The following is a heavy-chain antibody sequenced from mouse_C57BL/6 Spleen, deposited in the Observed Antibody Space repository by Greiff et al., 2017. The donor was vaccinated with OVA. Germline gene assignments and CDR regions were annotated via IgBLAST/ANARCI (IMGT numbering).Heavy chain of an antibody. CDR3: ARHSNYGYFDV. CDR1: GYTFTSYW. CDR2: IDPTDSNT. V-gene: IGHV1-69*01. Sequence: VQLQQPGAELVMPGASVKLSCKASGYTFTSYWMHWVKQRPGQGLEWIGEIDPTDSNTNYNQKFKGKSTLTVDKSSSTAYMQLSSLTSEDSAVYYCARHSNYGYFDVWGTGTTVSVST. D-gene: IGHD2-5*01. J-gene: IGHJ1*03.